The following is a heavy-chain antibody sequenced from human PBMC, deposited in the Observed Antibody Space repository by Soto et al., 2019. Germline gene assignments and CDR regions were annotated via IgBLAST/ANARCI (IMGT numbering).Heavy chain of an antibody. V-gene: IGHV5-10-1*01. D-gene: IGHD2-2*01. Sequence: PGESLKIFCKGSGYSFTSYWISWVRQMPGKGLEWMGRIDPSDSYTNYSPSFQGHVTISADKSISTAYLQWSSLKASDTAMYYCARMGSCSSTSCYDADYWGQGTLVTVSS. J-gene: IGHJ4*02. CDR2: IDPSDSYT. CDR1: GYSFTSYW. CDR3: ARMGSCSSTSCYDADY.